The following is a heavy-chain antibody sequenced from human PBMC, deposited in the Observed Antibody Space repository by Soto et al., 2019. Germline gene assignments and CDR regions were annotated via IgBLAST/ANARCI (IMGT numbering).Heavy chain of an antibody. CDR1: GYSISSGYY. D-gene: IGHD3-16*01. J-gene: IGHJ3*02. V-gene: IGHV4-38-2*02. CDR2: IYHSGST. Sequence: KASETLSLTCAVSGYSISSGYYWGWIRQPPGKGLEWIGSIYHSGSTYYNPSLKSRVTISVDTSKNQFSLKLSSVTAADTAVYYCARDWGSPPGPHAFDIWGQGTMVTVSS. CDR3: ARDWGSPPGPHAFDI.